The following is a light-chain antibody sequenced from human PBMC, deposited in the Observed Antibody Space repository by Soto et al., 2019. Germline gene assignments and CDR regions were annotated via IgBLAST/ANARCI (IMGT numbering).Light chain of an antibody. V-gene: IGKV1-5*03. CDR3: HLYNTYSPT. CDR1: QTIGTW. J-gene: IGKJ2*01. CDR2: KAS. Sequence: DIQLTQSPSTLSASVGDRVIITCRASQTIGTWLAWYQERPGKATKLLIYKASTLERGVPSRFNGSGSGTEFTLSISNLQPEDFATYYCHLYNTYSPTLGQGTKLDI.